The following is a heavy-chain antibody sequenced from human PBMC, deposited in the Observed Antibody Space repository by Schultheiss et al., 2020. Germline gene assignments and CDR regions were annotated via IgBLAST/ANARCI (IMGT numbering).Heavy chain of an antibody. CDR2: INHSGST. Sequence: SETLSLTCAVYGGSFSGYYWSWIRQPPGKGLEWIGEINHSGSTNYNPSLKSRVTISVDTSKNQFSLKLSSVTAADTAVYYCARASTNSSGWYEDFGYWGQGTLVTVSS. V-gene: IGHV4-34*01. J-gene: IGHJ4*02. D-gene: IGHD6-19*01. CDR1: GGSFSGYY. CDR3: ARASTNSSGWYEDFGY.